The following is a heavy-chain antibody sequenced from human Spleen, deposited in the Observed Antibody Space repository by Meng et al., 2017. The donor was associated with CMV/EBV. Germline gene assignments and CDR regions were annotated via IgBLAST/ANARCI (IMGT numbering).Heavy chain of an antibody. CDR3: ARGKKLVDFDY. V-gene: IGHV3-20*04. J-gene: IGHJ4*02. Sequence: LSCAASGFNFDDYGMSWVRQAPGKGLEWVSGINWNGGSTGYADSVKGRFTISRDNAKNSLYLQMNSLRAEDTALYYCARGKKLVDFDYWGQGTLVTVSS. CDR1: GFNFDDYG. D-gene: IGHD1-1*01. CDR2: INWNGGST.